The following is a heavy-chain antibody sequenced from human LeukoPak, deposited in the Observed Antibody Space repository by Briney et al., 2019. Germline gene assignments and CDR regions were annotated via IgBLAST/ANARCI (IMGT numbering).Heavy chain of an antibody. CDR2: ISSSVTTV. Sequence: GGSLRLSCAASGFTFGDYYMNWIRQAPGKGLEWVSYISSSVTTVRYADSVMGRFTISRDNAKNSLYLQMNSLRADDTAVYYCVRSYSAYDSVDYWGQGTLVTVSS. V-gene: IGHV3-11*01. CDR1: GFTFGDYY. CDR3: VRSYSAYDSVDY. J-gene: IGHJ4*02. D-gene: IGHD5-12*01.